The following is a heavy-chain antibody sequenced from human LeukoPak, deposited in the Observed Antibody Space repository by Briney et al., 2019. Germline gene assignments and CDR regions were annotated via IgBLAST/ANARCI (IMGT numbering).Heavy chain of an antibody. CDR2: FSNSGET. D-gene: IGHD3-10*01. CDR3: VSMVRGIGY. CDR1: GFTFSTYA. V-gene: IGHV3-23*01. J-gene: IGHJ4*02. Sequence: PGGSLRLSCAASGFTFSTYAMAWVRQAPGKGLEWVSAFSNSGETHYADSVKGRFTISRDNSKNSVYLQLNSLRPEDTAMYYCVSMVRGIGYWGQGTLVTVSS.